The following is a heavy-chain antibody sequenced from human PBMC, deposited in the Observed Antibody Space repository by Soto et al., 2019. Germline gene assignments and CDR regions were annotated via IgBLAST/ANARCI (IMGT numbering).Heavy chain of an antibody. V-gene: IGHV3-53*01. J-gene: IGHJ6*02. CDR2: IYSGGST. CDR3: ARVRRYYGSGSYYGMDV. D-gene: IGHD3-10*01. CDR1: VFTVISNY. Sequence: GWSLRLSCASSVFTVISNYMSWVRQAPGKGLEWVSVIYSGGSTYYADSVKGRFTISRDNSKNTLYLQMNSLRAEDTAVYYCARVRRYYGSGSYYGMDVWGQGTTVTVSS.